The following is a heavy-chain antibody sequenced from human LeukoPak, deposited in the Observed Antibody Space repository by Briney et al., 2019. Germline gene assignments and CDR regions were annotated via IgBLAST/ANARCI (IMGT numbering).Heavy chain of an antibody. CDR3: ARTYGTTWDY. CDR1: GGSISSSGYY. V-gene: IGHV4-39*01. Sequence: SETLSLTCTVSGGSISSSGYYWAWIRQPPGKGLEWIGSYYYGASTYYNPSLKSRVTLSVDTSKNQFSLKLSSVTAADTAVYYCARTYGTTWDYWGQGTLVTVSS. D-gene: IGHD2-2*01. CDR2: YYYGAST. J-gene: IGHJ4*02.